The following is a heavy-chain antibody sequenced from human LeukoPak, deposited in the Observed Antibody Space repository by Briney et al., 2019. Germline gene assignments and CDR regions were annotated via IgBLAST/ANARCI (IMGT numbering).Heavy chain of an antibody. CDR3: AKGYCTNGVCYVDFDY. CDR1: GYTFTGYY. D-gene: IGHD2-8*01. CDR2: INPNGGGT. V-gene: IGHV1-2*02. Sequence: ASVKVSCKASGYTFTGYYMHWVRQAPGQGLEWMGWINPNGGGTNYAQKFQGRVTMTRDTSISTAYMELSRLRSDDTAVYYCAKGYCTNGVCYVDFDYWGQGTLVTVSS. J-gene: IGHJ4*02.